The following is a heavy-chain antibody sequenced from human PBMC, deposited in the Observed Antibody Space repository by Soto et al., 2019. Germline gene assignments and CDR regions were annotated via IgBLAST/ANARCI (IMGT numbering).Heavy chain of an antibody. V-gene: IGHV1-18*01. CDR3: ASSSGSYWYYGMDV. D-gene: IGHD1-26*01. CDR1: GYTFTSYG. Sequence: QVQLVQSGAEVKKPGASVKVSCKASGYTFTSYGISWVRQDPGQGLEWMGWISAYNGNTNYAQKLQGRGTMTTDTATGTAYTELRSLRSDGTAVSYCASSSGSYWYYGMDVGGQGPTVTVSS. CDR2: ISAYNGNT. J-gene: IGHJ6*02.